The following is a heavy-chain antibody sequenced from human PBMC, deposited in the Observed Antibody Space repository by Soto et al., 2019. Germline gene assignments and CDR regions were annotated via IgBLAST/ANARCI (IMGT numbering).Heavy chain of an antibody. CDR2: ISGSDDST. CDR1: GFTFSSYA. CDR3: AKRSSSSPFDY. J-gene: IGHJ4*02. V-gene: IGHV3-23*01. D-gene: IGHD6-6*01. Sequence: EVQLLECGGGLVQPGESLRIYCAASGFTFSSYAMSWVRRATGKELEWVSVISGSDDSTYYADSVKGRFSITRDNSENTLYLQMNILRAEDTSVYYCAKRSSSSPFDYLGQGTLVTVSS.